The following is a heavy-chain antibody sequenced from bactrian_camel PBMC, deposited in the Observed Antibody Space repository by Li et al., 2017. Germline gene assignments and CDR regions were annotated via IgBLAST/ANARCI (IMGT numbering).Heavy chain of an antibody. Sequence: HVQLVESGGGSVQAGGSLRLSCAASGYSYASYCMAWFRQAPGMERERVARIFSTGTTTYADSVKGRFTISRANALNTLYLQMNNLKPEDTAMYYCALVRTGDGRCRSSWAQGDFGFWGQGTQVTVS. V-gene: IGHV3S6*01. CDR2: IFSTGTTT. D-gene: IGHD3*01. CDR3: ALVRTGDGRCRSSWAQGDFGF. J-gene: IGHJ6*01. CDR1: GYSYASYC.